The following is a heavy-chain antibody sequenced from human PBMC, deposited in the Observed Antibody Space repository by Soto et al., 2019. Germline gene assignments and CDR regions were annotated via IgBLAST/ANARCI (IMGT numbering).Heavy chain of an antibody. CDR2: IWYDGSNK. J-gene: IGHJ6*02. D-gene: IGHD6-25*01. CDR1: GFTFSSYG. Sequence: QVQLVESGGGVVQPGRSLRLSCAASGFTFSSYGMHWVRQAPGKGLEWVAVIWYDGSNKYYADSVKGRFTISRDNSKNTLYLQMNSLRAEDTAVYYCARRAIAADVWGQGTTVTVSS. CDR3: ARRAIAADV. V-gene: IGHV3-33*01.